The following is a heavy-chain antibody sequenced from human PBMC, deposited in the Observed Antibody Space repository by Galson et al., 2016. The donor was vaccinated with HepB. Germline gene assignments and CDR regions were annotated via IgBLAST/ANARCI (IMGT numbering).Heavy chain of an antibody. V-gene: IGHV3-21*01. CDR2: ISTSGRST. J-gene: IGHJ4*02. CDR1: GFSFSTYS. D-gene: IGHD6-19*01. Sequence: SLRLSCAASGFSFSTYSMTWVRQAPGTGLEWVSSISTSGRSTYYAASVKGRLTISRDHAKTPLYLQMNSLRDEDTAVYSCARDGVSGTVWYHFDTWGRGTLVSVSS. CDR3: ARDGVSGTVWYHFDT.